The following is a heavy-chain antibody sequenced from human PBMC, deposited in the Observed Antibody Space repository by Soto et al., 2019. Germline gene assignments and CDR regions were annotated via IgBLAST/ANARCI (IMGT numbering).Heavy chain of an antibody. J-gene: IGHJ6*02. CDR2: IWYDGSNK. Sequence: GGSLRLSCAASGFTFSSYGMHWVRQAPGKGLEWVAVIWYDGSNKYYADSVKGRFTISRDNSKNTLYLQMNSLRAEDTAVYYCAKSSSHEGYDYYYVTDVWGQGTQGTVSS. CDR3: AKSSSHEGYDYYYVTDV. V-gene: IGHV3-30*02. CDR1: GFTFSSYG. D-gene: IGHD6-13*01.